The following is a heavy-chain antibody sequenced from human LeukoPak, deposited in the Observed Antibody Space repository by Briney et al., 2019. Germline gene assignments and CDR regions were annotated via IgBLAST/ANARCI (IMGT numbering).Heavy chain of an antibody. J-gene: IGHJ5*02. CDR3: ARSTTVTGRGNNWFDP. V-gene: IGHV1-18*01. CDR2: ISAYNGNT. Sequence: ASVKVSCKASGYTFTSYGISWVRQAPGQGLEWMGWISAYNGNTNYAQKLQGRVTMTTDTSTSTAYMELRSLRSDDTAVSYCARSTTVTGRGNNWFDPWGQGTLVTVSS. D-gene: IGHD4-17*01. CDR1: GYTFTSYG.